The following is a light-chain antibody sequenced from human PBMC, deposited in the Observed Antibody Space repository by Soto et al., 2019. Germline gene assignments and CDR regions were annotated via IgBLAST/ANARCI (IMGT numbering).Light chain of an antibody. CDR2: GAS. CDR1: QSVRSN. J-gene: IGKJ1*01. CDR3: QQYNNWPRT. Sequence: EVVMTQSPVTLSVSPGERATLSCRASQSVRSNLAWYQQKPGQAPRLLIYGASTRATGIPARFSGSGSGTEFTLTISSLQSEDFVVYYCQQYNNWPRTFGQGTKVDI. V-gene: IGKV3-15*01.